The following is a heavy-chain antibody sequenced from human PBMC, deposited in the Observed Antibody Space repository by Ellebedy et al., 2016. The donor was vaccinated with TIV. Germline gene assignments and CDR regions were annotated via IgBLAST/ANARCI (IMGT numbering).Heavy chain of an antibody. V-gene: IGHV3-7*01. Sequence: GESLKISCAASGFSFSSYWMTWVRQAPGKGLEWVANIRQDGSEKYYVDSVTGRFTISRDNAKNSLYLHMNSLRAEDTAVYYCATDGSYGDYLSPTHAFVMWGQGTLVTVSA. CDR2: IRQDGSEK. CDR3: ATDGSYGDYLSPTHAFVM. J-gene: IGHJ3*02. CDR1: GFSFSSYW. D-gene: IGHD4-17*01.